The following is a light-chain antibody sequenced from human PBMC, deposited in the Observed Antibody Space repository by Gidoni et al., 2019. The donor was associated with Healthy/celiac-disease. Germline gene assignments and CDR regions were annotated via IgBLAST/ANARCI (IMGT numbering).Light chain of an antibody. J-gene: IGKJ1*01. CDR2: VAA. CDR1: QSVSSD. Sequence: IVLTQYPATLSVSPGERATLSGRARQSVSSDLAWYQQKPGQAPRLLIYVAATRATGIPARFSGSGSGTEFTLTISSLQSEDFAVYYCQHYNDWPPWPFGQGTKVEIK. V-gene: IGKV3-15*01. CDR3: QHYNDWPPWP.